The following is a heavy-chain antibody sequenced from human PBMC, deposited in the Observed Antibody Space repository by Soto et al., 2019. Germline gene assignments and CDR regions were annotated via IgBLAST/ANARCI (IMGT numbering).Heavy chain of an antibody. Sequence: ASVKVSCKASGYTFTSYYMHWVRQAPGQGLEWMGIINPSGGSTSYEQKFQGRVTMTRDTSTSTVYMELSSLRSEDTAVYYCARGYCSSTSCYTEDDSDYGLDVWGQGTTGTVSS. V-gene: IGHV1-46*01. J-gene: IGHJ6*02. D-gene: IGHD2-2*02. CDR1: GYTFTSYY. CDR2: INPSGGST. CDR3: ARGYCSSTSCYTEDDSDYGLDV.